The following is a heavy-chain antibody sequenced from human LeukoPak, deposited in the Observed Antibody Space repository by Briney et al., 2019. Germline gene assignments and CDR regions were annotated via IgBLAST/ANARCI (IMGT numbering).Heavy chain of an antibody. V-gene: IGHV3-21*04. CDR1: GVTFSNYG. D-gene: IGHD2-15*01. CDR3: ARQIGYCSDGNCYFDY. J-gene: IGHJ4*02. CDR2: ISSTRSYI. Sequence: GSLRLSCAASGVTFSNYGMNWVRQTPHKGLEWVASISSTRSYIYYTDSVSGRFTISRDNTKNSMYLQMYSLRGVDTDVYSCARQIGYCSDGNCYFDYWGQGALVTVSS.